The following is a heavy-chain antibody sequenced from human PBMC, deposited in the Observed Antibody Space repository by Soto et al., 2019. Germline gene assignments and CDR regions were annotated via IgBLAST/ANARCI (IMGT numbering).Heavy chain of an antibody. D-gene: IGHD3-10*01. CDR1: SGSISSSNW. V-gene: IGHV4-4*02. Sequence: QVQLQESGPGLVKPSGTLSLTCAVSSGSISSSNWWSWVRQPPGKGLEWIGEIYHSGSTNYNPSLKSRVTISVDKSKNQFSLKLSSVTXXDTAVYYCARDYYGSGRVFSHAFDIWGQGTMVTVSS. J-gene: IGHJ3*02. CDR2: IYHSGST. CDR3: ARDYYGSGRVFSHAFDI.